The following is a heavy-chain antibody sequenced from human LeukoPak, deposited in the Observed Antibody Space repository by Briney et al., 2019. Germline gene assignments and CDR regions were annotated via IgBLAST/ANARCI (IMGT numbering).Heavy chain of an antibody. J-gene: IGHJ4*02. CDR3: ARAGPIDY. Sequence: PGGSLRLSCAASGFTFSSYAMSWVRQAPGKGLEWVSVIYSGGNTYYAASVKGRFTISRDNSKNTVYLQMNSLRAEDTAVYYCARAGPIDYWGQGTLVTVSS. CDR2: IYSGGNT. V-gene: IGHV3-23*03. CDR1: GFTFSSYA.